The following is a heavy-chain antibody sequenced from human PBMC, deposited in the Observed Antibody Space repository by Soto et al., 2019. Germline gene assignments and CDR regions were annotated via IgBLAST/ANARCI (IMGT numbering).Heavy chain of an antibody. CDR2: IIPIFGTA. CDR3: ARGDPYYYGSGSLQGWFDP. Sequence: QVQLVQSGAEVKKPGSSVKVSCKASGGTFSSYAISWVRQAPGQGLEWMGGIIPIFGTANYAQKFQGRVTITADESTSTAYMELSSLRSEDTAVYYCARGDPYYYGSGSLQGWFDPWGQGTLVTVSS. V-gene: IGHV1-69*12. CDR1: GGTFSSYA. D-gene: IGHD3-10*01. J-gene: IGHJ5*02.